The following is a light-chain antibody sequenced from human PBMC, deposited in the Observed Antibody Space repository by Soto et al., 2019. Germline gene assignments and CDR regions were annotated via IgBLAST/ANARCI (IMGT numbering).Light chain of an antibody. CDR2: EVS. CDR1: NSDVGGYNY. CDR3: SSYTTNSTPYV. V-gene: IGLV2-14*01. J-gene: IGLJ1*01. Sequence: QSALTQPASVSGSPGQSITISCTGTNSDVGGYNYVSWYQQHPGTAPKLMIYEVSNRPSGVSNRFSGSKSGNTASLTISGLQAEDEADYYCSSYTTNSTPYVFGTGTKLTVL.